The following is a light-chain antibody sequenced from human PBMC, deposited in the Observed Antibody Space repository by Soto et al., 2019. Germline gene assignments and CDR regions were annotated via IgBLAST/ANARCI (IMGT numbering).Light chain of an antibody. CDR2: WAS. J-gene: IGKJ3*01. Sequence: DIVMTQSPDSLAVSLGERATINCKSSQSVLYSSNNKNYLAWYQQKPGQHPKLLIYWASTRESGVPARFSGSGSGTDFTLTISSLQAEDVAVYYCQHYYSTPFTFGPGTKVDIK. CDR3: QHYYSTPFT. V-gene: IGKV4-1*01. CDR1: QSVLYSSNNKNY.